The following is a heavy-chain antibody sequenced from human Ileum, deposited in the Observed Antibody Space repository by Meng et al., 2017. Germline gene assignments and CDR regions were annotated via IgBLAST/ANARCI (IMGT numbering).Heavy chain of an antibody. D-gene: IGHD7-27*01. V-gene: IGHV4-61*08. CDR3: ARDHWGSLDY. CDR2: AGT. CDR1: GGSVSTSEYQ. Sequence: QLQESCPGLVRPSETLSLICTVSGGSVSTSEYQWGWIRQPPGKGLEWIGYAGTNYNPSLKSRVTISVDTSKRQFSLKLTSVTAADTAVYYCARDHWGSLDYWGQGILVTVSS. J-gene: IGHJ4*02.